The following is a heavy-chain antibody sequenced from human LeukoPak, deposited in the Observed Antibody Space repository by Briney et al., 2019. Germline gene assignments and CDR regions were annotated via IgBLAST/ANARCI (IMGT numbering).Heavy chain of an antibody. CDR3: ARGSLSSGAFDI. Sequence: ASVKVSCKASGYTFTSYGISWVRQAPGQGLEWMGWISCYNGNTNYARNVQGRVTLTTDTSTSTVYMDLRSLRSDDTAVYYCARGSLSSGAFDIWGQGTRVTVSS. J-gene: IGHJ3*02. CDR2: ISCYNGNT. D-gene: IGHD3-10*01. V-gene: IGHV1-18*01. CDR1: GYTFTSYG.